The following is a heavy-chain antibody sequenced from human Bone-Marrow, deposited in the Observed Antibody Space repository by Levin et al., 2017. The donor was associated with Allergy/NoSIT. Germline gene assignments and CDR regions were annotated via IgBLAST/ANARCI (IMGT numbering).Heavy chain of an antibody. CDR2: ISDSGGTI. D-gene: IGHD1-26*01. V-gene: IGHV3-11*01. J-gene: IGHJ2*01. CDR3: ASRPKSGSSDWYFDL. CDR1: GFTFSDYY. Sequence: GESLKISCAASGFTFSDYYMSWIRQAPGKGLEWVSYISDSGGTISYADSVKGRFTISRDNAKKSLYLQMNSLRADDTAAYYCASRPKSGSSDWYFDLWGRGTLVTVSS.